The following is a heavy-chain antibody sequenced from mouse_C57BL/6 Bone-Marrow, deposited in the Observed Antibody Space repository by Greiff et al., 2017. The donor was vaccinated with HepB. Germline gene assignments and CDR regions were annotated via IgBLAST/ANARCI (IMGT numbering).Heavy chain of an antibody. Sequence: VQLQQPGAELVKPGASVKVSCKASGYTFTSYWLHWVKQRPGQGLEWIGRIHPSDSDTNYNQKFKGKATLTVDKSSSTAYMQLSSLTSEDSAVYYCAMNDYDGGPPWFAYWGQGTLVTVSA. J-gene: IGHJ3*01. V-gene: IGHV1-74*01. CDR3: AMNDYDGGPPWFAY. D-gene: IGHD2-4*01. CDR1: GYTFTSYW. CDR2: IHPSDSDT.